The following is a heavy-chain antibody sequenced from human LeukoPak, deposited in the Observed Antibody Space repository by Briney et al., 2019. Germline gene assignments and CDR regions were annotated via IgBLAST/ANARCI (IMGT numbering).Heavy chain of an antibody. CDR3: AKEDIALVPATILGVDY. Sequence: GGSLRLSCAASGFTFSSYAMSWVRQAPGKGLEWVSVISGSGGETYYADSVKGRFTISRDNSKNTMFLQMKSLRAEDTAVYYCAKEDIALVPATILGVDYWGQGTLVTVSS. J-gene: IGHJ4*02. V-gene: IGHV3-23*01. CDR2: ISGSGGET. CDR1: GFTFSSYA. D-gene: IGHD2-2*01.